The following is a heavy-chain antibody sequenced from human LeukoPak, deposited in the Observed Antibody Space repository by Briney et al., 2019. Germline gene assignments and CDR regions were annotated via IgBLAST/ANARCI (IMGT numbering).Heavy chain of an antibody. D-gene: IGHD6-13*01. Sequence: SETLSLTCTVSGGSMSPYYWSWIRQTPGKGLEWIGDVSYRGSTNYRGSTNYNPSLKSRVTISVDSSKNQFSLNVNSATAADTAVYYCARDIEGIADRLRTRWFDPWGQGTLVTVSS. CDR3: ARDIEGIADRLRTRWFDP. J-gene: IGHJ5*02. CDR1: GGSMSPYY. V-gene: IGHV4-59*01. CDR2: VSYRGST.